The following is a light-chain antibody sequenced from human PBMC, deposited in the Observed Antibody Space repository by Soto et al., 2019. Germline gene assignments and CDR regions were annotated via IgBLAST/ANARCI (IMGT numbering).Light chain of an antibody. Sequence: ETVLTQSPGTLSLSPGEGATLSCRASQNVGKNYIAWYRQKPGQAPRLLIHAASTWATGIPDRFSGSGSGTDFTLTIARLEPEDFAVYYCQQYASSPLTFGQGTKVEIK. V-gene: IGKV3-20*01. CDR2: AAS. CDR3: QQYASSPLT. CDR1: QNVGKNY. J-gene: IGKJ2*01.